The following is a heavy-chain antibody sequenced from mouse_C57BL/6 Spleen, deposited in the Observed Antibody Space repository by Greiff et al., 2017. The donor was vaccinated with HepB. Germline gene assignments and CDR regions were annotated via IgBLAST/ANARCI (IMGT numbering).Heavy chain of an antibody. V-gene: IGHV5-4*03. CDR2: ISDGGSYT. J-gene: IGHJ2*01. CDR3: ARATPFYYFDY. CDR1: GFTFSSYA. D-gene: IGHD6-1*01. Sequence: EVMLVESGGGLVKPGGSLKLSCAASGFTFSSYAMSWVRQTPEKRLEWVATISDGGSYTYYPDNVKGRFTISRDNAKNNLYLQMSHLKSEDTAMYYCARATPFYYFDYWGQGTTLTVSS.